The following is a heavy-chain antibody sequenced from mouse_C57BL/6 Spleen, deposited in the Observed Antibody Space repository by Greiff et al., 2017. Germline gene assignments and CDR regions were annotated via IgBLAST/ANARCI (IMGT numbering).Heavy chain of an antibody. Sequence: VKVVESGPELVKPGASVKISCKASGYAFSSSWMNWVKQRPGKGLEWIGRIYPGDGDTNYNGKFKGKATLTADKSSSTAYMQLSSLTSEDSAVYFCANFGDYYGSSYWYFDVWGTGTTVTVSS. CDR1: GYAFSSSW. D-gene: IGHD1-1*01. CDR2: IYPGDGDT. CDR3: ANFGDYYGSSYWYFDV. J-gene: IGHJ1*03. V-gene: IGHV1-82*01.